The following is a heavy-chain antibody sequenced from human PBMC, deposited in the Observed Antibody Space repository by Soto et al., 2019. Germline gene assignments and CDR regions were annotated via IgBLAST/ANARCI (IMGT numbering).Heavy chain of an antibody. CDR2: IYYTGST. CDR3: ARDRNPGVYSYYYYYGMDV. V-gene: IGHV4-59*01. J-gene: IGHJ6*02. CDR1: GGSISSYY. D-gene: IGHD4-4*01. Sequence: SETLSLTCTVSGGSISSYYWSWIRQPPGKGLEWIGYIYYTGSTNYNPSLKRRVTISVDTPQNQFSLKLSSVTAADAAVYFCARDRNPGVYSYYYYYGMDVWGQGTTVTVSS.